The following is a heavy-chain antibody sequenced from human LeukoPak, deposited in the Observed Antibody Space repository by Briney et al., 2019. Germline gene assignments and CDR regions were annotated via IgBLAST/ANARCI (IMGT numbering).Heavy chain of an antibody. CDR2: ISSSGGTM. Sequence: AGGSLRLSCAASGFSFDSFAMGWVRQAPGKGLEWVSYISSSGGTMYYADSVKGRFTISRDNANNSLYLQLNSLTVEDTAVYYCARDLDYGLDYWGQGTLVTVSS. CDR3: ARDLDYGLDY. CDR1: GFSFDSFA. D-gene: IGHD4-17*01. J-gene: IGHJ4*02. V-gene: IGHV3-48*01.